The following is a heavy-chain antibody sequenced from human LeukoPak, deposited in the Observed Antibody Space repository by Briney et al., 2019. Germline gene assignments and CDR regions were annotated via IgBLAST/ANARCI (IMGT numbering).Heavy chain of an antibody. CDR3: ARGGGLGAYYYYGMDV. CDR2: IYSGGST. J-gene: IGHJ6*02. CDR1: GFTASSNY. V-gene: IGHV3-66*01. D-gene: IGHD1-26*01. Sequence: PGGSLRLSCAASGFTASSNYMSWVRQAPGKGLEWVSVIYSGGSTYYADSVKGRFTISRDNSKNTLYLQMNSLRAEDTAVYYCARGGGLGAYYYYGMDVWGQGTTVTVSS.